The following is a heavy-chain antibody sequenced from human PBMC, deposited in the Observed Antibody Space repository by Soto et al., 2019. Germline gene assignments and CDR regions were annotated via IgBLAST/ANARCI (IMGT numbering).Heavy chain of an antibody. CDR3: ARINRLAPVATHYYHSMDL. Sequence: SETLSLTCSVSGASVSTEGYYWSWIRKPPGKGLEYISYIYHTGYTNYNPSLKSRVTTFIDTSKNQFSLKVASLTAADTAIYYCARINRLAPVATHYYHSMDLWGQGTTVTV. V-gene: IGHV4-61*08. D-gene: IGHD6-19*01. CDR1: GASVSTEGYY. J-gene: IGHJ6*02. CDR2: IYHTGYT.